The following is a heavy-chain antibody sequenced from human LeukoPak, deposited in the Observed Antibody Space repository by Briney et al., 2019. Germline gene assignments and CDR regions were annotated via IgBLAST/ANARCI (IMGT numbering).Heavy chain of an antibody. CDR3: EREVGCSGGSCYGRSYYGMDV. Sequence: SETLSLTCTVSGGSISSSSYYWGWIRQPPGKGLEWIGSMYYSGSTYYNPSLKSRVTTSVDTAKNQFSLKLSSVTAADTAVYYCEREVGCSGGSCYGRSYYGMDVWGQGTTVTVSS. CDR1: GGSISSSSYY. D-gene: IGHD2-15*01. J-gene: IGHJ6*02. V-gene: IGHV4-39*02. CDR2: MYYSGST.